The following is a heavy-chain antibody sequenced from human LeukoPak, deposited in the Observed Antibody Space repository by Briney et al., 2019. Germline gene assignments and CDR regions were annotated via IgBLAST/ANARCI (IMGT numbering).Heavy chain of an antibody. J-gene: IGHJ4*02. Sequence: RPGGSLRLSCVVSGFTFDDYAMHWVRRAPGKGLEWVSAISGSGGSTYYADSVKGRFTISRDNSKNTLYLQMNSLRAEDTAVYYCAKGMTFGGVIAEYYFDYWGQGTLVTVSS. V-gene: IGHV3-23*01. CDR3: AKGMTFGGVIAEYYFDY. CDR1: GFTFDDYA. D-gene: IGHD3-16*02. CDR2: ISGSGGST.